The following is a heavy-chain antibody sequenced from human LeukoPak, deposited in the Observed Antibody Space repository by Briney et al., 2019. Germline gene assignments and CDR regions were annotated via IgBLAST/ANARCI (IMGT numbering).Heavy chain of an antibody. D-gene: IGHD5-18*01. V-gene: IGHV4-38-2*02. Sequence: KSSETLSLTCTVSGYSISRGYYWAWIRQPPGKGLEWIGSISHSGRTYYNPSLESRVTLSVDTPKKQISLKLGFVTAADTAVYYSARGHRLWLTATPNSGWFDPWGQGTLVTVSS. J-gene: IGHJ5*02. CDR1: GYSISRGYY. CDR2: ISHSGRT. CDR3: ARGHRLWLTATPNSGWFDP.